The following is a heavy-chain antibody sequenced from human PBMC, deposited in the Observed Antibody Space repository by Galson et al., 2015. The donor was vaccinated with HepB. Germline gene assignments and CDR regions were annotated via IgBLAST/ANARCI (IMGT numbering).Heavy chain of an antibody. D-gene: IGHD6-19*01. CDR3: AKEAVAIDWYFDL. CDR1: GFTFSSYG. J-gene: IGHJ2*01. V-gene: IGHV3-30*18. Sequence: SLRLSCAASGFTFSSYGMHWVRQAPGKGLEWVAVISYDGSNKYYADSVKGRFTISRDNSKNTLYLQMNSLRAEDTAVYYCAKEAVAIDWYFDLWGRGTLVTVSS. CDR2: ISYDGSNK.